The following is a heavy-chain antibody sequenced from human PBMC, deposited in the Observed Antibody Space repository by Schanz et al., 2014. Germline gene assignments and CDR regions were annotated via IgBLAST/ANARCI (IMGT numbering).Heavy chain of an antibody. D-gene: IGHD4-17*01. CDR2: IIPVLNIA. V-gene: IGHV1-69*04. CDR3: ARGYGDSPTEF. CDR1: RSTFSSYT. Sequence: QVQLVQSGAEVRKPGASVKVSCKASRSTFSSYTISWVRQARGQGLEWMGKIIPVLNIATYAQRFQGRVSITADTSTNTAYMELSSLRSEDTAVYYCARGYGDSPTEFWGQGALVTVSS. J-gene: IGHJ4*02.